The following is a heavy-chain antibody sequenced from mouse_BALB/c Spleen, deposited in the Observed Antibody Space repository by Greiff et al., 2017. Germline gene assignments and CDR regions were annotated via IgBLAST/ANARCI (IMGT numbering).Heavy chain of an antibody. CDR2: IDPENGNT. J-gene: IGHJ3*01. CDR1: GFNIKDYY. V-gene: IGHV14-1*02. D-gene: IGHD1-1*01. Sequence: EVQLQESGAELVRPGALVKLSCKASGFNIKDYYMHWVKQRPEQGLEWIGWIDPENGNTIYDPKFQGKASITADTSSNTAYLQLSSLTSEDTAVYYCATLYYYGSSSFAYWGQGTLVTVSA. CDR3: ATLYYYGSSSFAY.